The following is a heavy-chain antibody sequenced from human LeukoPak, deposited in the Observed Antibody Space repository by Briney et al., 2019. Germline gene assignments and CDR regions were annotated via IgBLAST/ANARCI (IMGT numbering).Heavy chain of an antibody. CDR2: IYYSGYT. V-gene: IGHV4-61*01. CDR1: GGSISSGSYY. Sequence: PSETLSLTCTVSGGSISSGSYYWSWIRQPPGKGLEWIGCIYYSGYTNYKSSLKSRVTISVDTTKNQFSLKLSSVTAADTAVYYCARDRYYDSGSYYNWGQGTLVTVSS. J-gene: IGHJ4*02. D-gene: IGHD3-10*01. CDR3: ARDRYYDSGSYYN.